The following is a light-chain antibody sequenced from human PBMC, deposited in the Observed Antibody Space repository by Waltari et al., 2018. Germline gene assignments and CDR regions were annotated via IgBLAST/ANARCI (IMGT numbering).Light chain of an antibody. V-gene: IGKV1-5*03. CDR3: QQYNSYSS. Sequence: DIQMTQSPSTLSASVGDRVIITCRASQSISNGLAWYQQKPGKSPKLLIYKASSLESGVPSRFSGSGSGTEFTLTISSLQPDDFATYYCQQYNSYSSFGQGTKLEIK. J-gene: IGKJ2*01. CDR2: KAS. CDR1: QSISNG.